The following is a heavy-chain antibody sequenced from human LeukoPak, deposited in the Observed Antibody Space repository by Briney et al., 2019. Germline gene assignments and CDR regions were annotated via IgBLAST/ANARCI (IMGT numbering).Heavy chain of an antibody. J-gene: IGHJ4*02. CDR1: GFTFSSYA. CDR2: ISGSGGST. CDR3: ARDAQSYYDILTGSDY. V-gene: IGHV3-23*01. D-gene: IGHD3-9*01. Sequence: GGSLRLSCAASGFTFSSYAMSWVRQAPGKGLEWVSAISGSGGSTYYADSVKGRFTISRDNAKNSLYLQMNSLRAEDTAVYYCARDAQSYYDILTGSDYWGQGTLVTVSS.